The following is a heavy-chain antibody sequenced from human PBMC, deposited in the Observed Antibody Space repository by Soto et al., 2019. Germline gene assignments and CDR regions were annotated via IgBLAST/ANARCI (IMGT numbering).Heavy chain of an antibody. J-gene: IGHJ6*02. Sequence: GGSLRLSCAASGFTFSSYGMHWVRQAPGKGLEWVAVISYDGSNKYYADSVKGRFTISRDNSKNTLYLQMNSLRAEDTAVYYCAKPKNQPDLYYYYYYGMDVWGQGTTVTVSS. V-gene: IGHV3-30*18. CDR1: GFTFSSYG. CDR2: ISYDGSNK. CDR3: AKPKNQPDLYYYYYYGMDV.